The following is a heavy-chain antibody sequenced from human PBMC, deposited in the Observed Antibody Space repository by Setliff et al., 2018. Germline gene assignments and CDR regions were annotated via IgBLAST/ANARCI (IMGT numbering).Heavy chain of an antibody. CDR1: GFRFNGHG. V-gene: IGHV3-20*04. CDR2: INWDGRST. J-gene: IGHJ6*02. D-gene: IGHD3-16*01. Sequence: PGGSLRLSCAASGFRFNGHGMNWVRQAPGKGLEWVSTINWDGRSTGYTDSVKGRFTISRDNAKNFLYLQMNSLRAEDTAVYYCAGRLGASTRYYYYGLDVWGQGTTVTV. CDR3: AGRLGASTRYYYYGLDV.